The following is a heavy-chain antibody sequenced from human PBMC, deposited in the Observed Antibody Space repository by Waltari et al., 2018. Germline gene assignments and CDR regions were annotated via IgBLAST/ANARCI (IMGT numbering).Heavy chain of an antibody. CDR2: FDPEDGET. V-gene: IGHV1-24*01. Sequence: QVLLVQCGAEVKKPGASVTVSCKVSGYTLTKLSMHWVRQAPGKGLDGMGGFDPEDGETIYAQKFQGRVTMTEDTSTDTAYMELSSLRSEDTAVYYCATVSVRDGYNFDYWGQGTLVTVSS. D-gene: IGHD5-12*01. J-gene: IGHJ4*02. CDR3: ATVSVRDGYNFDY. CDR1: GYTLTKLS.